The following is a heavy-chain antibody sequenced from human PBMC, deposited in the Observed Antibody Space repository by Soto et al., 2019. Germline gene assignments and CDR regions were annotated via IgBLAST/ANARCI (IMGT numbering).Heavy chain of an antibody. CDR3: ARDGGYCSGGSCYPRTYYYSGMDV. CDR1: GFTFSSYE. J-gene: IGHJ6*02. D-gene: IGHD2-15*01. CDR2: ISSSGSTI. V-gene: IGHV3-48*03. Sequence: PGGSLRLSCAASGFTFSSYEMNWVRQAPGKGLEWVSYISSSGSTIYYADSVKGRFTISRDNAKNSLYLQMNSLRAEDTAVYYCARDGGYCSGGSCYPRTYYYSGMDVWGQGTTVTVSS.